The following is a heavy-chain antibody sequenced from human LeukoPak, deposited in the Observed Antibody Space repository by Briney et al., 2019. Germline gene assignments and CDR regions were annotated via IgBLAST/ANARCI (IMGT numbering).Heavy chain of an antibody. V-gene: IGHV3-73*01. J-gene: IGHJ4*02. CDR1: GFTFSGSA. CDR2: IRSKANSYAT. Sequence: GGSLRLSCATSGFTFSGSAIHWVRQASGKGLEWVGRIRSKANSYATTDVASVRGRFSISRDDSKNTAYLQMNSLKTEDTAVYYCTRPSYDSSVSGVVXXGXGTXVTVSA. CDR3: TRPSYDSSVSGVVX. D-gene: IGHD3-22*01.